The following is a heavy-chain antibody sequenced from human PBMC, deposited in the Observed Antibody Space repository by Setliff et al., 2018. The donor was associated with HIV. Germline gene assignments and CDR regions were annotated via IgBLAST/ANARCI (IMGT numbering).Heavy chain of an antibody. CDR2: IYPGDSDT. D-gene: IGHD6-19*01. CDR3: ARTGSSGWWTYNWSDP. J-gene: IGHJ5*02. Sequence: LGESLKISCKGSGHSITSYWIGWVRQMPGKGLEWMGIIYPGDSDTRYSPSFQGQVSISADKSISTAYLQWSSLKASDTAMYYCARTGSSGWWTYNWSDPWGQGTLVTVSS. V-gene: IGHV5-51*01. CDR1: GHSITSYW.